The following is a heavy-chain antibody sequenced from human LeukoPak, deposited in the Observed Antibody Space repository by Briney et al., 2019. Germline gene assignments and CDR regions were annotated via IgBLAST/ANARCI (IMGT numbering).Heavy chain of an antibody. Sequence: GGSLRLSCAASGFTFSSYAMSWVRQAPGKGLEWVSAISASGGSTYYAGSMKGRFTISRDNSKNTLYLQMNSLRAEDTAVYYCAKGQSDTAMVTSYFDYWGQGTLVTVSS. V-gene: IGHV3-23*01. J-gene: IGHJ4*02. D-gene: IGHD5-18*01. CDR3: AKGQSDTAMVTSYFDY. CDR2: ISASGGST. CDR1: GFTFSSYA.